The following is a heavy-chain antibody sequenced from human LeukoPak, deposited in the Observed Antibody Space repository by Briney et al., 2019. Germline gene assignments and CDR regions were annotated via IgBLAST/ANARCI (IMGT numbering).Heavy chain of an antibody. CDR2: IYYSGST. Sequence: PSETLSLTCTVSGGSISSYYWSWIRQPPGKGLEWIGYIYYSGSTNYNPSLKSRVTISVDTSKNQFSLKLSSVTAADTAVYYCARAIHREYPFDYWGQGALVTVSS. CDR1: GGSISSYY. V-gene: IGHV4-59*12. D-gene: IGHD2/OR15-2a*01. CDR3: ARAIHREYPFDY. J-gene: IGHJ4*02.